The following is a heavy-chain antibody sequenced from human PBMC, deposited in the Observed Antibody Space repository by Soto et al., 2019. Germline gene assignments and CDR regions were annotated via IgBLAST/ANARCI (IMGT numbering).Heavy chain of an antibody. CDR2: IYYSGST. Sequence: SETLSLTCTVSGGSISSSSYHWGWIRQPPGKGLEWIGSIYYSGSTYYNPSLKSRVTISVDTSKNQFSLKLSSVTAADTAVYYCARHNTIMGYSGYEPRYFDYWGQGTLVSGSS. V-gene: IGHV4-39*01. D-gene: IGHD5-12*01. CDR3: ARHNTIMGYSGYEPRYFDY. CDR1: GGSISSSSYH. J-gene: IGHJ4*02.